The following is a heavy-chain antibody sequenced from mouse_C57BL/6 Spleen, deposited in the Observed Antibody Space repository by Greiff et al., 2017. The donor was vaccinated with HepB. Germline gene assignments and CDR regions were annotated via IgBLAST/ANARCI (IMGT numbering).Heavy chain of an antibody. Sequence: VKLQQPGAELVKPGASVKLSCKASGYTFTSYWMHWVKQRPGQGLEWIGMIHPNSGSTNYNEKFKSKATLTVDKSSSTAYMQLSSLTSEDSAVYYCARSDYYGSSHWYFDVWGTGTTVTVSS. D-gene: IGHD1-1*01. CDR2: IHPNSGST. CDR1: GYTFTSYW. V-gene: IGHV1-64*01. J-gene: IGHJ1*03. CDR3: ARSDYYGSSHWYFDV.